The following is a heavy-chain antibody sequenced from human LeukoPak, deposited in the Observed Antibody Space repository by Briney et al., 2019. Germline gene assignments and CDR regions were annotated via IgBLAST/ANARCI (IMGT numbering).Heavy chain of an antibody. V-gene: IGHV6-1*01. CDR2: TYYRSKWYN. D-gene: IGHD1/OR15-1a*01. CDR3: ARGSGNLNRYNSFDP. J-gene: IGHJ5*02. Sequence: SQSLSLTCAISGDSLSSNSAAWDWIRQSPSRGLEWLGRTYYRSKWYNDFAVSVKSRITFKPDTSKNRFSLQLTSVTPEDTAVYYCARGSGNLNRYNSFDPWGQGTLVTVSS. CDR1: GDSLSSNSAA.